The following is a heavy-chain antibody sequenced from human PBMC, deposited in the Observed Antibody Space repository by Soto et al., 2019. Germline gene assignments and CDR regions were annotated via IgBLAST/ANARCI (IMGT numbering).Heavy chain of an antibody. J-gene: IGHJ6*03. CDR1: GFSLSTSGMC. CDR2: IDWDDDK. D-gene: IGHD3-3*01. CDR3: ARVFGVATNYYYYYYMDV. V-gene: IGHV2-70*11. Sequence: SGPTLVNPTQTLTLTCTFSGFSLSTSGMCVSWIRQPPGKALEWLARIDWDDDKYYSTSLKTRLTISKDTSKNQVVLTMTNMDPVDTATYYCARVFGVATNYYYYYYMDVWGKGTTVTVS.